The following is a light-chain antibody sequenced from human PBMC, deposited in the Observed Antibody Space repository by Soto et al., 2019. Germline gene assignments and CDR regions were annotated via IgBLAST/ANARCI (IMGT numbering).Light chain of an antibody. CDR3: AAWDDSLNGYV. CDR1: SSNIGSNT. J-gene: IGLJ1*01. V-gene: IGLV1-44*01. Sequence: VLSQHPSASGTPGQRVTISCSGSSSNIGSNTVSWYQQFPGTAPKLLIYFNIQRPSGVPDRFSGSKSGISASLAISGLQSEDEADYYCAAWDDSLNGYVFGTGTKVTVL. CDR2: FNI.